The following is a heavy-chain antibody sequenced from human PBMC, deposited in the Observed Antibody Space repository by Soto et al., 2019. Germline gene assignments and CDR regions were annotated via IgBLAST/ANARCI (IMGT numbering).Heavy chain of an antibody. V-gene: IGHV3-20*04. Sequence: GGSLRLSCAASGFPFDDHAMYWVRQAPGKGLEWVSGINWSGGSIGYAASVQGRFTISRDNAKNSVSLQMNSLRGDDTAVYYCARTGIAASGTMYGMDVWGQGTTVTVSS. CDR3: ARTGIAASGTMYGMDV. J-gene: IGHJ6*02. CDR1: GFPFDDHA. CDR2: INWSGGSI. D-gene: IGHD6-13*01.